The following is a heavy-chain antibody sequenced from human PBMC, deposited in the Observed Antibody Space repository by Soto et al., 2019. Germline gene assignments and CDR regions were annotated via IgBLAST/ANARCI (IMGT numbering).Heavy chain of an antibody. CDR1: GGSISSHY. J-gene: IGHJ4*02. D-gene: IGHD4-17*01. Sequence: SETLSFTCTVSGGSISSHYWSWIRQPPGKGLEWIGYIYYSGSTNYNPSLKSRVTISVDTSKNQFSLKLSSVTAADTAVYYCARAGAPMTTVTSFDYWGQGTLVTVSS. CDR2: IYYSGST. CDR3: ARAGAPMTTVTSFDY. V-gene: IGHV4-59*11.